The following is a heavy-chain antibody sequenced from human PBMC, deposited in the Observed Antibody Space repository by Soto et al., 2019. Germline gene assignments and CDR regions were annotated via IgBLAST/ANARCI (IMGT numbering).Heavy chain of an antibody. V-gene: IGHV3-23*01. J-gene: IGHJ4*02. Sequence: GGSLRLSCAASGFTFSSYAMSWVRQAPGKGLEWVSAISGDGSSTCFADSGKGRFTISRDNSKNTLYLQMNSLRAEDTAVYYCAKDWEFDWPNYYFDYWGQGTLVTVSS. CDR1: GFTFSSYA. CDR2: ISGDGSST. CDR3: AKDWEFDWPNYYFDY. D-gene: IGHD3-9*01.